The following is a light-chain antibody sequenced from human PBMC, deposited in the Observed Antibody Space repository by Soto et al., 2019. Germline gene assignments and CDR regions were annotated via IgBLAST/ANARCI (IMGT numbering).Light chain of an antibody. CDR1: QTVSSNY. J-gene: IGKJ5*01. Sequence: EIILTQSPDTLSLSPGERATLSCRSSQTVSSNYLAWCQQRPGQAPRLLIYDTSSRASGIPDRFSGSGSGTDFTLTISRLETEDFAVFYCQQYGTSEIIFGQGTRLEIK. CDR3: QQYGTSEII. V-gene: IGKV3-20*01. CDR2: DTS.